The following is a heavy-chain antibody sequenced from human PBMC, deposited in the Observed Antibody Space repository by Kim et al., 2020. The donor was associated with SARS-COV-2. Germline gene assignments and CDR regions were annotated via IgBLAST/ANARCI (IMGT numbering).Heavy chain of an antibody. CDR3: ARRGCSSTSCPDTN. V-gene: IGHV4-31*02. Sequence: NPSLKSRVTISVDTSMNQFSLKLSSVTAADTAGYYCARRGCSSTSCPDTNWGQGTLVTVSS. D-gene: IGHD2-2*01. J-gene: IGHJ4*02.